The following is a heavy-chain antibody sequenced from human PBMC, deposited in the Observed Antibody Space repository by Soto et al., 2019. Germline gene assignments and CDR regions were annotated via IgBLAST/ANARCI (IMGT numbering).Heavy chain of an antibody. CDR2: IYYSGST. CDR3: ARSVFP. J-gene: IGHJ5*02. V-gene: IGHV4-31*03. CDR1: GGSISSGGYY. Sequence: QVQLQESGPGLVKPSQTLSLTCTVSGGSISSGGYYWSWIRQHPGKGLEWIGYIYYSGSTYYNPSLXSXXPLSVYTSKTQFSLKLSSVTAADTAVYYCARSVFPWGQGTLVTVSS.